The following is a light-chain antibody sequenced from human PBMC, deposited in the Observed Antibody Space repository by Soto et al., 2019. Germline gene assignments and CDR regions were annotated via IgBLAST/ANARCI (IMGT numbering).Light chain of an antibody. CDR3: QQDYSTRAT. V-gene: IGKV1-39*01. Sequence: DIQMSAAPSSLSASVGDLVTITFRAAESISRHLNWYQQKPGRAPDLLIYAASTLQNGVPSRFTGSGSGTEFTLTITGLQLEDFATYYCQQDYSTRATLAQGTRLE. J-gene: IGKJ5*01. CDR1: ESISRH. CDR2: AAS.